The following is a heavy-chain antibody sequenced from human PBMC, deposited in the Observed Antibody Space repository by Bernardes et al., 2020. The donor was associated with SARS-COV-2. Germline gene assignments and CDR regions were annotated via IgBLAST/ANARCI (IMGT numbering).Heavy chain of an antibody. CDR1: GFTFSSYA. CDR2: ISSSGGSI. D-gene: IGHD2-2*01. CDR3: AKSFRGIVIITAASFDY. V-gene: IGHV3-23*01. Sequence: GGSLRLSCAASGFTFSSYAMSWVRQAPGKGLEWVSYISSSGGSIYYADSVKGRFTISRDNSKNSLYLQMNSLRAEDTAVYYCAKSFRGIVIITAASFDYWGQGTLVTVYS. J-gene: IGHJ4*02.